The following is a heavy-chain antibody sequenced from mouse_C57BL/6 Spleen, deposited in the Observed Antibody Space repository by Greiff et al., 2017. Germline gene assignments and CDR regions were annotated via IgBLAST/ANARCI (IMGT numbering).Heavy chain of an antibody. V-gene: IGHV1-82*01. CDR1: GYAFSSSW. CDR3: ASRRSSYGYDRAYFDV. J-gene: IGHJ1*03. CDR2: IYPGDGDT. Sequence: VQLQQSGPELVKPGASVKISCKASGYAFSSSWMNWVKQRPGKGLEWIGRIYPGDGDTNYNGKFKGKATLTADKSSSTAYMQLSSLTSEDSAVYFCASRRSSYGYDRAYFDVWGTGTTVTVSS. D-gene: IGHD2-9*01.